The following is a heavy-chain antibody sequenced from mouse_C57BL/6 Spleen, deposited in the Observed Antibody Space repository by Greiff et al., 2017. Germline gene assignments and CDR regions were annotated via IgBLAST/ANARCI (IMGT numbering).Heavy chain of an antibody. J-gene: IGHJ1*03. CDR2: ISDGGSYT. Sequence: EVKLVESGGGLVKPGGSLKLSCAASGFTFSSYAMSWVRQTPEKRLEWVATISDGGSYTYYPDNVKGRFTISRDNAKNNLYLQMSHLKSEDTAMYYCARDMGRGGGYFDVWGTGTTVTVAS. D-gene: IGHD4-1*01. CDR1: GFTFSSYA. CDR3: ARDMGRGGGYFDV. V-gene: IGHV5-4*01.